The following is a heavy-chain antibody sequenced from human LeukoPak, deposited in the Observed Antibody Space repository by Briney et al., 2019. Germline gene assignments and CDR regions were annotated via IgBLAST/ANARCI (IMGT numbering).Heavy chain of an antibody. Sequence: ASVNVSCKASGYTFTSYYMHWVRQAPGQGLEWMGIINPSGGSTSYAQKFQGRVTMTRDTSTSTVYMELSSLRSEDTAVYYCAREGLAVAGPGDWFDPWGQGTLVTVSS. D-gene: IGHD6-19*01. CDR1: GYTFTSYY. J-gene: IGHJ5*02. V-gene: IGHV1-46*03. CDR2: INPSGGST. CDR3: AREGLAVAGPGDWFDP.